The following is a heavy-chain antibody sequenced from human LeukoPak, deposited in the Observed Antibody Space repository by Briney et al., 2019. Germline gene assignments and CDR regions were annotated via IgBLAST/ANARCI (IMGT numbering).Heavy chain of an antibody. J-gene: IGHJ4*02. CDR2: IYYSGST. Sequence: SETLSLTCTVSGGSISSYYWSWIRQPPGKGLEWIGYIYYSGSTNYNPSLKSRVTISVDTSKNQFSLKLSSVTAADTAVYYCARLLKYRLGSQQYYFDYWGQGTLVTVSS. CDR1: GGSISSYY. V-gene: IGHV4-59*01. CDR3: ARLLKYRLGSQQYYFDY. D-gene: IGHD3-10*01.